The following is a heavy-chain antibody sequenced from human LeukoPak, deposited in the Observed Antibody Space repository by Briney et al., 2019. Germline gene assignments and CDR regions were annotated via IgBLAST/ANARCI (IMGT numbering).Heavy chain of an antibody. Sequence: PSETLSLTCTVSGGSISSSSYYWGWIRQPPGKGLEWIGSIYYSGSTYYNPSLKSRVTISVDTSKNQFSLKLSSVTAADTAVYYCARDGYSSGWYVYWGQGTLVTVSS. CDR1: GGSISSSSYY. V-gene: IGHV4-39*07. CDR2: IYYSGST. D-gene: IGHD6-19*01. CDR3: ARDGYSSGWYVY. J-gene: IGHJ4*02.